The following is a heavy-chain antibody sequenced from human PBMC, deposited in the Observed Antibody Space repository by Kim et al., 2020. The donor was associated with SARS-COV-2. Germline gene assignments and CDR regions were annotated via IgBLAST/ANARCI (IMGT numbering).Heavy chain of an antibody. CDR3: ATQGGGRNYSYAMDV. V-gene: IGHV4-39*01. Sequence: SETLSLTCTVSGDSISSSSYYWGWIRQPPGKGLEWIGSIYYSGSTYYNPSLKSRVSISVDKSKRQFSLKLRSVTAADTAVYYCATQGGGRNYSYAMDVWG. CDR1: GDSISSSSYY. CDR2: IYYSGST. D-gene: IGHD1-26*01. J-gene: IGHJ6*01.